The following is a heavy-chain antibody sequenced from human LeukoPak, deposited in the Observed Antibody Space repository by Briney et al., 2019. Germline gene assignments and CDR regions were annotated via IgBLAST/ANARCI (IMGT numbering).Heavy chain of an antibody. D-gene: IGHD3-3*01. CDR3: ARDQRGYCDFWSGYYHNWFDP. V-gene: IGHV3-21*01. CDR2: ISGSSNYI. J-gene: IGHJ5*02. Sequence: GGSLRLSCAASGFTFNDYTMNWLRQAPGKGLEWVSSISGSSNYISHAESVRGRFTISRDNAKNSLYLQMNSLRAEDTAVYYCARDQRGYCDFWSGYYHNWFDPWGQGTLVTVSS. CDR1: GFTFNDYT.